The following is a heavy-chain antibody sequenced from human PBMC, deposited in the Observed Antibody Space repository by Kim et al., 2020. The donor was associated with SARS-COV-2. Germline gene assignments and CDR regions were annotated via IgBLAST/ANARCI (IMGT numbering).Heavy chain of an antibody. J-gene: IGHJ4*02. CDR1: GFTFNKYG. CDR3: AKDGTHGDYLDA. Sequence: GGSLRLSCAAFGFTFNKYGINWVRQAPGKGLEWVAVTSFDGKNDYYAETVKGRFSISRDNSKNTAFLHMASLTTADTAVYHCAKDGTHGDYLDAWGQGTLVTVSS. CDR2: TSFDGKND. D-gene: IGHD4-17*01. V-gene: IGHV3-30*18.